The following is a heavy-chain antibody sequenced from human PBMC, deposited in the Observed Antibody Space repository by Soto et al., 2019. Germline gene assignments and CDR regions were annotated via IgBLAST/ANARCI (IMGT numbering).Heavy chain of an antibody. CDR2: ISGSGGST. V-gene: IGHV3-23*01. Sequence: GGSLRLSCAASGFTFSSYAMSWVRQAPGKGLEWVSAISGSGGSTYYADSVQGRFTISRDNSKNTLYLQMNSLRAEDTAVYYCAKVLMMGLVPAAIWGEFDYWGQGTLVTVSS. CDR3: AKVLMMGLVPAAIWGEFDY. CDR1: GFTFSSYA. J-gene: IGHJ4*02. D-gene: IGHD2-2*01.